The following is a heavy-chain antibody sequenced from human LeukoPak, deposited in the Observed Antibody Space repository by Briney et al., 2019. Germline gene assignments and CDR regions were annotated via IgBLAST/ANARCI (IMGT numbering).Heavy chain of an antibody. CDR3: ARGRSSSSYFDY. D-gene: IGHD6-6*01. Sequence: GGSLRLSCAASGFTVSSYAMHWVRQAPGKGLEWVAVISYDGSNKYYADSVKGRFTISRDNSKNTLYLQMNSLRAEDTAVYYCARGRSSSSYFDYWGQGTLVTVSS. CDR1: GFTVSSYA. V-gene: IGHV3-30*04. CDR2: ISYDGSNK. J-gene: IGHJ4*02.